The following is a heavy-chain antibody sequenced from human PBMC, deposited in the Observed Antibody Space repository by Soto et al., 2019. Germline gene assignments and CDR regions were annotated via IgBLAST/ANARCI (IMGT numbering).Heavy chain of an antibody. CDR2: INPAGSDR. Sequence: EVQLVESGGGLVQPGGSLRLSCAASGFIFTNYWINWVRQAPGKGLEWVANINPAGSDRHYVDSVKGRFTISRDNAKNSVYLQMNRLRDDDTAVYYYASARSSVGAPGGFIEFWGQGSLVTVSS. CDR1: GFIFTNYW. D-gene: IGHD1-26*01. J-gene: IGHJ4*02. V-gene: IGHV3-7*03. CDR3: ASARSSVGAPGGFIEF.